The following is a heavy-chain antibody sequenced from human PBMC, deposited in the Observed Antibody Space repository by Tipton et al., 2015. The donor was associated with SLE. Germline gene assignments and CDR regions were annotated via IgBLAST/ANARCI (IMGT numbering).Heavy chain of an antibody. J-gene: IGHJ3*02. V-gene: IGHV4-59*11. CDR1: GGSISSHY. CDR3: ARGFCGGDCYFAFDI. D-gene: IGHD2-21*01. CDR2: FYYSGGT. Sequence: TLSLTCSVSGGSISSHYWTWIRQPPGKGLEWIGYFYYSGGTNYNPSLTSRVTISVDTSTNQLSLRLSSVTTADTAVYYCARGFCGGDCYFAFDIWGRGTMITVSS.